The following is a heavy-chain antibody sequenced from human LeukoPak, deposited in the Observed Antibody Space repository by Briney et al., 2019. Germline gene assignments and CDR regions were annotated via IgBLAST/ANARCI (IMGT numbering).Heavy chain of an antibody. Sequence: GESLKISCKGSGYSFTSYWIGWVRQLPGKGLEWMGIIYPGDSATRYSPSFQGQVTISADKSTSTAYLQWSSLKASDTAMYYCARLLVRGVNTSRYYYYGMDVWGQGTTVTVSS. J-gene: IGHJ6*02. V-gene: IGHV5-51*01. D-gene: IGHD3-10*01. CDR3: ARLLVRGVNTSRYYYYGMDV. CDR2: IYPGDSAT. CDR1: GYSFTSYW.